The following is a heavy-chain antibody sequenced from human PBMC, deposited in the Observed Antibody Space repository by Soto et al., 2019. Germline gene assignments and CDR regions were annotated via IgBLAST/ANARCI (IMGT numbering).Heavy chain of an antibody. D-gene: IGHD3-22*01. V-gene: IGHV3-33*01. Sequence: GGSLRLSCAASGFTFSSYGMHWVRQAPGKGLEWVAVIWYDGSNKYYADSVKGRFTISRDNSKNTLYLQMNSLRAEDTAVYYCARASHYYDSSGYLDAFDIWGQGTMLTVSS. CDR1: GFTFSSYG. CDR3: ARASHYYDSSGYLDAFDI. CDR2: IWYDGSNK. J-gene: IGHJ3*02.